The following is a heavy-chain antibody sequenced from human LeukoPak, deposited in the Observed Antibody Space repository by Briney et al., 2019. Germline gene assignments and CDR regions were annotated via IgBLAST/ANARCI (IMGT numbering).Heavy chain of an antibody. CDR2: TNEDGSIT. Sequence: GSPRLSCAASGFAFSTYWMHWVRQVPGTGLVWVSRTNEDGSITDYADSVKGRFTISRDNSKDTLYLQMNSLRAEDTAVYYCGRDLGGRGGAWGQGILVTVSP. CDR1: GFAFSTYW. D-gene: IGHD3-16*01. V-gene: IGHV3-74*01. CDR3: GRDLGGRGGA. J-gene: IGHJ5*02.